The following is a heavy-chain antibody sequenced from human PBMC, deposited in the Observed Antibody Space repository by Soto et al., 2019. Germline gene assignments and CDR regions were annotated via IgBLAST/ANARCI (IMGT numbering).Heavy chain of an antibody. D-gene: IGHD6-13*01. V-gene: IGHV2-5*01. J-gene: IGHJ6*02. CDR3: ATCIAAAGTNSYYYGMDV. CDR2: IYWNDDK. CDR1: GFSLSTSGVG. Sequence: SGPTLVNPTQTLTLTCTFSGFSLSTSGVGVGWIRQPPGKALEWLALIYWNDDKRYSPSLKSRLTITKDTSKNQVVLTMTNMDPVDTATYYCATCIAAAGTNSYYYGMDVWGQGTTVTVSS.